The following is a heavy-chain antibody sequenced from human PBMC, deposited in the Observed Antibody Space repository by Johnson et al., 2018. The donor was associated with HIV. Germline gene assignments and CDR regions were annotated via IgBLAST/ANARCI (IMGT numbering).Heavy chain of an antibody. CDR1: GFPFRSYT. V-gene: IGHV3-15*01. CDR2: ITSKVDGGTI. D-gene: IGHD3-22*01. J-gene: IGHJ3*02. Sequence: EVQLVESGGGVVQPGGSLRLSCAASGFPFRSYTVHWVRQAPGKGLEWVGRITSKVDGGTIDYAAPVKGRFSISRDDSKNTLYMEVNSLKTEDTALYYCARRINYDSSGVYLGDAFDIWGQGTMVTVSS. CDR3: ARRINYDSSGVYLGDAFDI.